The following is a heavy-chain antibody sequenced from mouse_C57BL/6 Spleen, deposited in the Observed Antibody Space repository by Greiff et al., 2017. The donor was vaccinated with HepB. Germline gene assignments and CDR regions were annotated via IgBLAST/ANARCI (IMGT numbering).Heavy chain of an antibody. CDR3: ARPLGAY. Sequence: EVQLQESGPELVKPGASVKISCKASGYSFTGYYMHWVKQSSEKSLEWIGEINPSTGGTSYNQKFKGKATLTVDKSSSTAYMQLKSLTSEDSAVYYCARPLGAYWGQGTLVTVSA. CDR2: INPSTGGT. CDR1: GYSFTGYY. J-gene: IGHJ3*01. V-gene: IGHV1-43*01. D-gene: IGHD1-2*01.